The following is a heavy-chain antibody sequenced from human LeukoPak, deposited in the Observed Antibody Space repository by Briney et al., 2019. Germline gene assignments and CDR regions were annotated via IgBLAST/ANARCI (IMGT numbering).Heavy chain of an antibody. D-gene: IGHD2-21*02. CDR3: ARVKGVVTAILDY. CDR1: GASISSYY. J-gene: IGHJ4*02. V-gene: IGHV4-59*01. CDR2: IYYSGST. Sequence: SETLSLTCTVSGASISSYYWGWIRQPPGKGREWSGYIYYSGSTNYNPSLKSRVTFSVDTSKNQFSLTLISVPAADPAVYYCARVKGVVTAILDYWGQGTLVTVSS.